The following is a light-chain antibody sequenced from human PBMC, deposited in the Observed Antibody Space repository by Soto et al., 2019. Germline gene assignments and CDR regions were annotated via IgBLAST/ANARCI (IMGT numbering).Light chain of an antibody. V-gene: IGKV1-13*02. Sequence: AILLTQSPSSLSASVGDRVTITCRASQGIDSSFAWYQQKPGKAPTLLISGASNLESGVPSRFSGSGSGTECTLTISSLQPEDVAAYYCQKYNSAPITFGGGTKVDIK. CDR3: QKYNSAPIT. CDR2: GAS. J-gene: IGKJ4*01. CDR1: QGIDSS.